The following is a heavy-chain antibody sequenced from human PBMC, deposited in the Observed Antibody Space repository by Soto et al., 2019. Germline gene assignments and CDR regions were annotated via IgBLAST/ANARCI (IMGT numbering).Heavy chain of an antibody. D-gene: IGHD6-19*01. CDR2: INHSGTT. V-gene: IGHV4-34*01. CDR1: GGSFSGYY. Sequence: QVQLQQWGAGLLKPSETLSLTCAVYGGSFSGYYWSWIRQPPGKGLEWIGKINHSGTTNYNSSLNGRVTISVDPSKNHFSLRLSSVTAADTAVYYCARGSSMSDYWGQGTLVTVSS. J-gene: IGHJ4*02. CDR3: ARGSSMSDY.